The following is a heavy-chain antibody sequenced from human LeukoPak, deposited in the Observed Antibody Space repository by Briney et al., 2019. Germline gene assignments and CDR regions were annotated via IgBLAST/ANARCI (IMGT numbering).Heavy chain of an antibody. J-gene: IGHJ4*02. V-gene: IGHV3-64*01. Sequence: GGSLRLSCAASGFTFSRYGMHWVRQAPGKGPEYVSAISSNGGGTYYANSVKGRFTISRDNSKNTLYLQVGSLRAEDTAVYYCAREKLPSGYSFLTDYWGQGTLVTVSS. CDR2: ISSNGGGT. D-gene: IGHD5-18*01. CDR3: AREKLPSGYSFLTDY. CDR1: GFTFSRYG.